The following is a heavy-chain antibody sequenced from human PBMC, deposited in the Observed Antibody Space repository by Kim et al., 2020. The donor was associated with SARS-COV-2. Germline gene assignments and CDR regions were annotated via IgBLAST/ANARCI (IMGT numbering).Heavy chain of an antibody. Sequence: ASVKVSCKASGYTFTSYYMHWVRQAPGQGLEWMGIINPSGGSTSYAQKFQGRVTMTRDTSTSTVYMELSSLRSEDTAVYYCAREIRGGVTVTYYYYGMDVWGQGTTVTVSS. J-gene: IGHJ6*02. CDR2: INPSGGST. D-gene: IGHD3-10*01. V-gene: IGHV1-46*01. CDR1: GYTFTSYY. CDR3: AREIRGGVTVTYYYYGMDV.